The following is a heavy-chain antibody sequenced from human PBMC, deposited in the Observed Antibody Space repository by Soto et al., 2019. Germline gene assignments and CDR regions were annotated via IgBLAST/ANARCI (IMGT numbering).Heavy chain of an antibody. CDR3: ARAPLKVYRLFDY. J-gene: IGHJ4*02. CDR1: GYTFTGYY. Sequence: ASVKVSCKASGYTFTGYYMHWVLQAPGQGLEWMGWINPNSGGTNYAQKFQGWVTMTRDTSISTAYMELSRLRSDDTAVYYCARAPLKVYRLFDYWGQGTLVTVSS. V-gene: IGHV1-2*04. CDR2: INPNSGGT. D-gene: IGHD2-2*02.